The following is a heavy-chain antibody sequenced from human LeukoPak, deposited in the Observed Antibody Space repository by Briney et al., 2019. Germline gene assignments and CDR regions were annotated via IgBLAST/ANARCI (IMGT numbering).Heavy chain of an antibody. CDR2: ITSSSGYI. Sequence: GGSLRLSCAASGFTFSSYAMNWVRQAPGKGLEWVSSITSSSGYIYYADSVKGRFTISRDNAKSSLFLQMNSLRVEDTAVYFCAREVRGLDYWGQGTLVTVSS. D-gene: IGHD3-10*01. CDR1: GFTFSSYA. J-gene: IGHJ4*02. V-gene: IGHV3-21*01. CDR3: AREVRGLDY.